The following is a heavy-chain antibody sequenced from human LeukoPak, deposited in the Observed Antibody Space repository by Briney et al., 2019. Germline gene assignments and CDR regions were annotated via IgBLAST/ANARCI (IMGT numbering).Heavy chain of an antibody. CDR3: ASAGAEDYGSDYYYYYMDV. CDR1: GYTFTNYY. Sequence: PGASVKVSCKASGYTFTNYYMHWVRQAPGQGLEWMGWINPNSGGTNYAQKFQGRVTMTRDTSISTAYMELSRLRSDDTAVYYCASAGAEDYGSDYYYYYMDVWGKGTTVTVSS. J-gene: IGHJ6*03. D-gene: IGHD4-17*01. CDR2: INPNSGGT. V-gene: IGHV1-2*02.